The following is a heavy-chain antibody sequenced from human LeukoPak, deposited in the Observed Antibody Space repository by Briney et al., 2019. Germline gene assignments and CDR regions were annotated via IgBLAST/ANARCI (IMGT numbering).Heavy chain of an antibody. D-gene: IGHD3-22*01. Sequence: SETLSLNCTVSGGSISGNHWSWVRQPPGKGLEWIGYIYYSGSTNYNPSLKRRVTRSEDTSRSQFSLKLNSVTAAATAVYYCARGAGSGYYDCSVYLSPFDYWGQGTLVTVSS. V-gene: IGHV4-59*01. CDR3: ARGAGSGYYDCSVYLSPFDY. J-gene: IGHJ4*02. CDR1: GGSISGNH. CDR2: IYYSGST.